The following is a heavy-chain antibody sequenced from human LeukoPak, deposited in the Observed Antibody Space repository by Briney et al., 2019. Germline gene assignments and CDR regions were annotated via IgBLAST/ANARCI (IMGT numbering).Heavy chain of an antibody. CDR3: ARLWLRDY. CDR1: GGSFSGYY. Sequence: PSETLSLTCAVYGGSFSGYYWSWIRQPPGKGLEWIGEINHSGSTNYNPSLKSRVTISVDTSKNQFSLKLSSVTAADTAVYYCARLWLRDYWGQGTLVTVSS. J-gene: IGHJ4*02. D-gene: IGHD2-21*01. CDR2: INHSGST. V-gene: IGHV4-34*01.